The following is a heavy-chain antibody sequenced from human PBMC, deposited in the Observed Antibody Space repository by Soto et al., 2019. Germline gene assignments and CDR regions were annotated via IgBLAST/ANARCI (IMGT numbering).Heavy chain of an antibody. CDR3: ARAGSVIVVVPAAFVY. V-gene: IGHV1-69*13. D-gene: IGHD2-2*01. J-gene: IGHJ4*02. Sequence: SVKVSCKASGGTFSSYAISWVRQAPGQGLEWMGGIIPIFGTANYAQKFQGRVTITADESTSTAYMELSGLRSEDTAVYYCARAGSVIVVVPAAFVYWGQGTLVTVSS. CDR2: IIPIFGTA. CDR1: GGTFSSYA.